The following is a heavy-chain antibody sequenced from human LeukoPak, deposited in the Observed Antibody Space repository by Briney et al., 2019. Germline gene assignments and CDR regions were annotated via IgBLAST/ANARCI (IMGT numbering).Heavy chain of an antibody. CDR3: ARVAYYYYYMDV. J-gene: IGHJ6*03. Sequence: PGASVKVSCKASGGTFSSYAISWVRQAPGQGLEWMGGIIPIFGTANYAQKFQGRVTITADESTSTAYMELSSLRSEDTAVYYCARVAYYYYYMDVWGKGTTVTVSS. CDR2: IIPIFGTA. V-gene: IGHV1-69*13. CDR1: GGTFSSYA.